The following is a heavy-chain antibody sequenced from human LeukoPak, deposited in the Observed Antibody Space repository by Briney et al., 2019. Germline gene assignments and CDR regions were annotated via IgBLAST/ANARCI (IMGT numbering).Heavy chain of an antibody. V-gene: IGHV3-11*01. CDR3: AKDAVGDYYYYGMDV. CDR1: GFTFSDYY. J-gene: IGHJ6*02. D-gene: IGHD1-26*01. CDR2: ISSSGSTI. Sequence: PGGSLRLSCAASGFTFSDYYMSWIGQAPGKGREGVSYISSSGSTIYYADSVKGRFTISRDNAKNSLYLQMNSLRAEDTAVYYCAKDAVGDYYYYGMDVWGQGTTVAVSS.